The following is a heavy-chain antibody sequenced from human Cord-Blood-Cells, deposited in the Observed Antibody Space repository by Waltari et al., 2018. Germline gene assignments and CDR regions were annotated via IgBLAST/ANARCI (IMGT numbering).Heavy chain of an antibody. D-gene: IGHD3-3*01. CDR3: ARLTIFGVVIDY. CDR2: IYYSGST. CDR1: GGSISSSSYY. V-gene: IGHV4-39*01. Sequence: QLQLQESGPGLVKPSETLSLTCTVSGGSISSSSYYRGRFRQPPGKGLEWIGSIYYSGSTYYNPSLKSRVTISVDTSKNQFSLKLSSVTDADTAVYYCARLTIFGVVIDYWGQGTLVTVSS. J-gene: IGHJ4*02.